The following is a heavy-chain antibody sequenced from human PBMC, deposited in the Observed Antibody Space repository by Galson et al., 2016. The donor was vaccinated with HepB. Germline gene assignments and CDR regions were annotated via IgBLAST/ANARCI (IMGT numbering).Heavy chain of an antibody. V-gene: IGHV1-2*02. J-gene: IGHJ5*02. CDR1: GYTFTVNY. Sequence: SVKVSCKASGYTFTVNYMHWVRQAPGQGLEWVGWVNPKNGGTSYAQRCQGRISITSDRSITTAYMDLSSLRPDDTAVYYCTRGDGSSWFDPWGQGTLVTVSS. CDR2: VNPKNGGT. CDR3: TRGDGSSWFDP. D-gene: IGHD3-10*01.